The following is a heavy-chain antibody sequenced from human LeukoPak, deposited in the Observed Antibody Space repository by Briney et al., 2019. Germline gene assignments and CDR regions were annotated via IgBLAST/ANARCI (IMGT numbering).Heavy chain of an antibody. CDR2: IRVRDGST. V-gene: IGHV3-23*01. J-gene: IGHJ6*03. D-gene: IGHD6-19*01. Sequence: GGSLRLSCAASGFTFSNYAMSWVRQAPGKGLEWVSVIRVRDGSTNYADSVKSRFTISTDISKNTVFLQMSSLRGDDTAVYYCARDRDGSTWQLLNFMDVWGKGTTVTVSS. CDR1: GFTFSNYA. CDR3: ARDRDGSTWQLLNFMDV.